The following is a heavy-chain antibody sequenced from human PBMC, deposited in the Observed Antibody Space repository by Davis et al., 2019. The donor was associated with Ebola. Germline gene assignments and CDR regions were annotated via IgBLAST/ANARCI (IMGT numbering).Heavy chain of an antibody. Sequence: PSETLSLTCAISGGSINTNDWWSWVRQSPGKAPEWIGEVHASGNTNYNPSLKRRLTLSVDKSKNHFSLTLSSVTAADTAIYYCVRDPVISAWYGWFDPWGQGTLVTVSS. J-gene: IGHJ5*02. CDR2: VHASGNT. D-gene: IGHD6-19*01. V-gene: IGHV4-4*02. CDR1: GGSINTNDW. CDR3: VRDPVISAWYGWFDP.